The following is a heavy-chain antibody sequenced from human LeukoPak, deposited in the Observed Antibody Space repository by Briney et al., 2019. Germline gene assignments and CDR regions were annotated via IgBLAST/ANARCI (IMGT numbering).Heavy chain of an antibody. V-gene: IGHV3-66*01. CDR2: IYSGGST. Sequence: GGSLRLSCAASGFTVSSNYMSWVRQAPGKGLEWVSVIYSGGSTYYADSVKGRFTISRDNSKNTLYLQMNSLRAEDTAVYYCAYSSGRWSFDYWGQGTLVTVSS. J-gene: IGHJ4*02. CDR3: AYSSGRWSFDY. D-gene: IGHD6-19*01. CDR1: GFTVSSNY.